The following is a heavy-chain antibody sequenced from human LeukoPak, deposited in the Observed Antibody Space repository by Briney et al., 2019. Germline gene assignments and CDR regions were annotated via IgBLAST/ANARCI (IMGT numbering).Heavy chain of an antibody. J-gene: IGHJ5*02. CDR1: GFTFSSYG. CDR2: ISYDGSNK. Sequence: GRSLRLSCAASGFTFSSYGMHWVRQAPGKGLEWVAVISYDGSNKYYADSVKGRFTISRDNSKNTLYLQMNSLRAEDTAVYYCARDPTGGDWFDPWGQGTLVTVSS. CDR3: ARDPTGGDWFDP. D-gene: IGHD3-10*01. V-gene: IGHV3-30*03.